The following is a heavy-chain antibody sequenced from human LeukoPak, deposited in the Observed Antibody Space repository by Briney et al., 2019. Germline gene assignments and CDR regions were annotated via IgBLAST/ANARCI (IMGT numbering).Heavy chain of an antibody. CDR3: ARDSPFAGVCFDY. CDR1: GGSISSYY. J-gene: IGHJ4*02. V-gene: IGHV4-59*01. Sequence: SETLSLTCTVSGGSISSYYWSWIRQPPGKGLEWIGYIYYIGSTNYNPSLKSRLTISVDTSKNQFSLKLSSVTAADTAVYYCARDSPFAGVCFDYWGQGTLVTVSS. D-gene: IGHD2-8*01. CDR2: IYYIGST.